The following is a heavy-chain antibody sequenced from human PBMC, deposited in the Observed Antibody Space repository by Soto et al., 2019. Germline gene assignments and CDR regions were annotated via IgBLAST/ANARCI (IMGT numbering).Heavy chain of an antibody. CDR1: GFSFSDYS. D-gene: IGHD6-6*01. CDR3: ARDLEYSSSWYYYYGLDV. V-gene: IGHV3-48*02. CDR2: ISRSGSLN. J-gene: IGHJ6*02. Sequence: LRLSCAASGFSFSDYSMNWVRQAPGKGLEWLSYISRSGSLNYYADSVKGRFTISRDNAKNSLYLEMNSVRDEDTAMYYCARDLEYSSSWYYYYGLDVWGHGTTVTVSS.